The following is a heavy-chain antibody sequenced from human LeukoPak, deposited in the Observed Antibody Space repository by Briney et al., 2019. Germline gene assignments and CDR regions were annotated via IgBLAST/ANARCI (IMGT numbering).Heavy chain of an antibody. V-gene: IGHV3-15*01. D-gene: IGHD3-10*01. J-gene: IGHJ4*02. CDR2: IKSKTDGGTT. CDR3: TTDYGSGSYRYFDY. CDR1: GFTFSNAW. Sequence: GGSLRLSCAASGFTFSNAWMSWVRQAPGKGLEWVGRIKSKTDGGTTDYAAPVKGRFTISRDDSKNTLYLQMNSLKTEDTAVYYCTTDYGSGSYRYFDYWGQGTLVTVSS.